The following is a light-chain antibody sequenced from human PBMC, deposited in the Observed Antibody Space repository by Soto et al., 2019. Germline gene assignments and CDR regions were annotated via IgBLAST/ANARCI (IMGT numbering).Light chain of an antibody. CDR2: WAS. Sequence: DIVMTQSPDSLAVSLGERATINCKSSQSVLYRSNNKNYLAWFQQKPGQPPKMVIYWASTRESGVPDRFSGSGSGTDFTLTISSLQAEDVAVYYCQQYYSTPLTFGPGTKVDIQ. V-gene: IGKV4-1*01. CDR3: QQYYSTPLT. J-gene: IGKJ3*01. CDR1: QSVLYRSNNKNY.